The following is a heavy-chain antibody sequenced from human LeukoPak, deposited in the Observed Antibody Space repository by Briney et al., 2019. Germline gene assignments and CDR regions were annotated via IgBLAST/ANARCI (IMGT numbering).Heavy chain of an antibody. V-gene: IGHV4-39*01. CDR1: GGSISSTSYY. CDR3: ARSGDYYDSAGYYRLFDY. Sequence: SETLSLTCTVSGGSISSTSYYWGWIRQPPGKGLEWIGTIYYSGSTYYNPSLKSRVTISVDTSKNQFSLKVSSVTAADTAVYYCARSGDYYDSAGYYRLFDYWGQGSPVTVSS. D-gene: IGHD3-22*01. CDR2: IYYSGST. J-gene: IGHJ4*02.